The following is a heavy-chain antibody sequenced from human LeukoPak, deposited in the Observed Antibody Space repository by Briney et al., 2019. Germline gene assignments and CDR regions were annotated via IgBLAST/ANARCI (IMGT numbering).Heavy chain of an antibody. V-gene: IGHV3-21*05. Sequence: GGSLRLSCTASGFTFSSYIMNWVRQAPGKGLEWVSFITSSSSYIYYADSVKGRLTISRDNAKNSLYLQMSSLRAEDTAVYYCARVSISGSYSLFDYWGQGTLVTVSS. CDR3: ARVSISGSYSLFDY. J-gene: IGHJ4*02. CDR2: ITSSSSYI. D-gene: IGHD3-10*01. CDR1: GFTFSSYI.